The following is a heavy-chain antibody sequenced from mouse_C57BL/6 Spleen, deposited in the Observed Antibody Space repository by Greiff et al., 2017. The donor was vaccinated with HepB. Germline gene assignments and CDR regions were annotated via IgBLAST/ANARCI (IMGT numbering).Heavy chain of an antibody. J-gene: IGHJ3*01. CDR1: GYTFTSYW. CDR3: AVYYDYDGGFAY. D-gene: IGHD2-4*01. CDR2: IHPNSGST. V-gene: IGHV1-64*01. Sequence: QVQLQQPGAELVKPGASVKLSCKASGYTFTSYWMHWVKQRPGQGLEWIGMIHPNSGSTNYNEKFKSKATLTVDKSSSTAYMRLGSLTSEDSAVYYCAVYYDYDGGFAYWGQGTLVTVSA.